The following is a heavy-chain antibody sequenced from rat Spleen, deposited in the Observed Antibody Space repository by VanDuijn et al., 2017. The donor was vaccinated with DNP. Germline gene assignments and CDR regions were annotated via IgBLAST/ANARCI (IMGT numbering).Heavy chain of an antibody. J-gene: IGHJ3*01. V-gene: IGHV4-2*01. D-gene: IGHD1-7*01. CDR2: INKDSSTI. CDR3: IRAGYYGYMAY. Sequence: EVKLVASGGGLVQPGRSLKLSCAPSGFNFNDYWMGWVRQAPGKGLEWIGEINKDSSTINYTPSLKDRFSISRDNAQNTLYLQMSKLGSEDTAIFYCIRAGYYGYMAYWGQGTLVTVSS. CDR1: GFNFNDYW.